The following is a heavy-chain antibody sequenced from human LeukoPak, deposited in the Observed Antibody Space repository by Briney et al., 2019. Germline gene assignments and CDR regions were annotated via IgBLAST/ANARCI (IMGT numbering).Heavy chain of an antibody. V-gene: IGHV3-23*01. CDR2: ISSSAGAT. CDR1: GFTFSSYA. D-gene: IGHD3-3*01. Sequence: GGSLRLSCAASGFTFSSYAMSWVRQAPGKGPEWVSAISSSAGATYFADSVKGRFTISRDNSKNTLYLQMNSLRAEDTAVYYCAKVWVTSGFLEWLLELDYFDYWGQGTLVTVSS. J-gene: IGHJ4*02. CDR3: AKVWVTSGFLEWLLELDYFDY.